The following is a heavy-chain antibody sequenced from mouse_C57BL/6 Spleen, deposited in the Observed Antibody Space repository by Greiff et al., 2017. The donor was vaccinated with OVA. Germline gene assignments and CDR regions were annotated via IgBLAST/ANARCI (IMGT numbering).Heavy chain of an antibody. CDR3: ARGGNNYDSGFAY. Sequence: EVKLVESGGDLVKPGGSLKLSCAASGFTFSSYGMSWVRQTPDQRLEWVATISSGGSYTYYPDSVKGRFTISRDNAKNTLYLQMSSLKSEDTAMYYCARGGNNYDSGFAYWGQGTLVTVSA. D-gene: IGHD2-12*01. V-gene: IGHV5-6*02. J-gene: IGHJ3*01. CDR2: ISSGGSYT. CDR1: GFTFSSYG.